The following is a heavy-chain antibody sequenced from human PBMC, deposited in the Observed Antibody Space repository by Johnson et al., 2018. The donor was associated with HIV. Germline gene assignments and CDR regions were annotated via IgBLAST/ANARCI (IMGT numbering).Heavy chain of an antibody. Sequence: QVQLVESGGGLVQPGGSLRLSCAASGFNFSNYGIHWVRQAPGKGLEWVAFIRYDGSNKYYADSMKGRFTISRDNSKNTLYMQMNSLRAEDTAVYYCAKASGNGYYVDAFDIWGQGTRVTVSS. CDR3: AKASGNGYYVDAFDI. V-gene: IGHV3-30*02. J-gene: IGHJ3*02. CDR2: IRYDGSNK. CDR1: GFNFSNYG. D-gene: IGHD3-3*01.